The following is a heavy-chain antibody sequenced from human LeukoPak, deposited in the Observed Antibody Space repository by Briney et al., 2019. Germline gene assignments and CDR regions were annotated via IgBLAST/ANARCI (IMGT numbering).Heavy chain of an antibody. CDR2: IYHSGST. J-gene: IGHJ5*02. D-gene: IGHD5-24*01. Sequence: PGGSLRLSCAASGFTFSSYAMSWVRQPPGKGLEWIGEIYHSGSTNYNPSLKSRVTISVDKSKNQFSLKLSSVTAADTAVYFCAREIIEMTTIAWFDPWGQGTLVTVSS. CDR3: AREIIEMTTIAWFDP. CDR1: GFTFSSYAM. V-gene: IGHV4-4*01.